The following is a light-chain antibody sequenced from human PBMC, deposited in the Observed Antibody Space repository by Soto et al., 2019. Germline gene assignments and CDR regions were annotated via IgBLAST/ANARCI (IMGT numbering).Light chain of an antibody. CDR2: AVS. Sequence: EIVLTQSPGTLSLSPGETATLSCRASQSVSSNFLAWYQQKPGQAPRLLIYAVSSRATGIPDRFSGSGSGTEFTLTISSLQSEDFAIYYCQQYKNGWTFGQGTKVEIK. V-gene: IGKV3-20*01. CDR1: QSVSSNF. J-gene: IGKJ1*01. CDR3: QQYKNGWT.